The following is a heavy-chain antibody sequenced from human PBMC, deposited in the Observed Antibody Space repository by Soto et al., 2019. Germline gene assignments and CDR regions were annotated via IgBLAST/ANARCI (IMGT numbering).Heavy chain of an antibody. CDR2: INHSGST. V-gene: IGHV4-34*01. Sequence: SETLSLTCAVYGGSFSGYYWSWIRQPPGKGLEWIGEINHSGSTNYNPSLKSRVTISVDTSKNQFSLKLSSVTAADTAVYYCARGVTIFGVAKRWFDPWGQGTLVTVSS. D-gene: IGHD3-3*01. J-gene: IGHJ5*02. CDR1: GGSFSGYY. CDR3: ARGVTIFGVAKRWFDP.